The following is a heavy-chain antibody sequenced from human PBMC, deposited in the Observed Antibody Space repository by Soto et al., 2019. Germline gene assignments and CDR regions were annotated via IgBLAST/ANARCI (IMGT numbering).Heavy chain of an antibody. Sequence: GGSLRLSCAASGFTFSNYGMHWVRQAPGKGLEWVALIWFDGSDKYYADSVKGRFTMSRDNSKNTVYLQMNSLRDEDTAMYYCARLYCSSPSCYSVGAFEIRRQGTMVTVSS. J-gene: IGHJ3*02. CDR2: IWFDGSDK. D-gene: IGHD2-2*01. CDR1: GFTFSNYG. CDR3: ARLYCSSPSCYSVGAFEI. V-gene: IGHV3-33*01.